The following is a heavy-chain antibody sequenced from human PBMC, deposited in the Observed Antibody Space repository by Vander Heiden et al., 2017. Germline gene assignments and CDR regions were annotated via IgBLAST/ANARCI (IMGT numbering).Heavy chain of an antibody. Sequence: EVQLVESGGGLVQPGRSLSPSCAASGFTFDGYVMHWVRQAPGKGLEWVSGITWNSGSIAYADSVKGRFTIARDNAKNSLYLQMNSLRVEDTAVYYCAKDMRGNSYYGMDVWGQGTTVTVSS. J-gene: IGHJ6*02. CDR3: AKDMRGNSYYGMDV. CDR2: ITWNSGSI. V-gene: IGHV3-9*01. D-gene: IGHD1-1*01. CDR1: GFTFDGYV.